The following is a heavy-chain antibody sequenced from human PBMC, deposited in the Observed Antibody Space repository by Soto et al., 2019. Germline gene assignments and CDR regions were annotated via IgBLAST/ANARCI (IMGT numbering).Heavy chain of an antibody. Sequence: SETLSLTWTVSGGSISTYYWTWIRQSPGKGLEWIGYIFYTGDTDYIPSLKSRVTISLDMSKNQFSLKLTSVTAADTAVYYCVSSNHFYDTNGQGFDYWGQGTLVTVSS. D-gene: IGHD3-22*01. CDR3: VSSNHFYDTNGQGFDY. CDR1: GGSISTYY. V-gene: IGHV4-59*12. J-gene: IGHJ4*02. CDR2: IFYTGDT.